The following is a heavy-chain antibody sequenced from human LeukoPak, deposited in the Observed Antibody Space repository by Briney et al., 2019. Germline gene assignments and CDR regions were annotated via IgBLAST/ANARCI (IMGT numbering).Heavy chain of an antibody. Sequence: SETLSLTCAVYGGSFSGYYWSWIRQPPGKGLEWIGEINHSGSTNYNPSLKSRVTISVDTSKNQFSLKLSSVTAADTAVYYCARTSEGGYTLREYNWFNPWGQGTLVTVSS. D-gene: IGHD5-12*01. V-gene: IGHV4-34*01. CDR2: INHSGST. J-gene: IGHJ5*02. CDR3: ARTSEGGYTLREYNWFNP. CDR1: GGSFSGYY.